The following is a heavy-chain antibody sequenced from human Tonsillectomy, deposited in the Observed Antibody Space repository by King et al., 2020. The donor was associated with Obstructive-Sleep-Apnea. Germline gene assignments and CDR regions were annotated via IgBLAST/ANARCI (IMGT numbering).Heavy chain of an antibody. Sequence: VQLVESGGGVVQPGRSLRLSCAASGFRFTSYGMHWVRQAPGKGLEWVAMISYEYGTNKYYADSVKGRFTISRDNSKNTLLLQMSSVRAEDTAVYYCATGSGYYYFEYCGRGTLVTVSS. CDR3: ATGSGYYYFEY. V-gene: IGHV3-30*03. J-gene: IGHJ4*02. D-gene: IGHD3-3*01. CDR2: ISYEYGTNK. CDR1: GFRFTSYG.